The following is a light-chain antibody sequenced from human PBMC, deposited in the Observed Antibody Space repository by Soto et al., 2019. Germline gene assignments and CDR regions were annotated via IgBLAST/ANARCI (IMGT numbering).Light chain of an antibody. J-gene: IGLJ1*01. CDR3: KSYAGSNTYV. V-gene: IGLV2-8*01. Sequence: QSGLTQPPSASGSPGQSVTISCTGTKNDIVVYDFVSWYQHHPGKAPRLIIYEVVQRPSGVPDRFSGSKSGNTASLTVSGLQAADEADYFCKSYAGSNTYVFGSGTKVTVL. CDR2: EVV. CDR1: KNDIVVYDF.